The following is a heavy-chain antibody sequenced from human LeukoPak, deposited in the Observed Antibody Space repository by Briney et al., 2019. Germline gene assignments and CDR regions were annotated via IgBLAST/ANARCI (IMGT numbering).Heavy chain of an antibody. D-gene: IGHD3-16*02. CDR3: AKRIRLGELSFDY. V-gene: IGHV3-23*01. J-gene: IGHJ4*02. CDR2: ISGSGGST. CDR1: GFTFSSYA. Sequence: GGSLRLSCAASGFTFSSYAMSWVRQAPGKGLEWVSAISGSGGSTYYADPVKGRFTISRDNSKNTLYLQMNSLRAEDTAVYYCAKRIRLGELSFDYWGQGTLVTVSS.